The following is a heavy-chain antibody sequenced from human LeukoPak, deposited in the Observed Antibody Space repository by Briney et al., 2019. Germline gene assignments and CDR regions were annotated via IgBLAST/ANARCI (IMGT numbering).Heavy chain of an antibody. D-gene: IGHD3-3*02. V-gene: IGHV4-59*01. CDR1: GGSISSFY. CDR3: ARRHIWSLDGFDI. J-gene: IGHJ3*02. CDR2: IYYSGSGST. Sequence: SETLSLTCTVSGGSISSFYWGWIRQPPGKGLEWIGYIYYSGSGSTNYNPSLESRLAISVDSSKSQFSLKLSSVTAADTAVYYCARRHIWSLDGFDIWGQGTLVTVSS.